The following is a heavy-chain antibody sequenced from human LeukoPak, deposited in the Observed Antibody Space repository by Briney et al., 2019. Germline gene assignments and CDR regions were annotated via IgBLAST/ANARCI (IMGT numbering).Heavy chain of an antibody. CDR2: IRYDGSNK. CDR1: GFTFSSYG. D-gene: IGHD3-10*01. V-gene: IGHV3-30*02. J-gene: IGHJ4*02. CDR3: AKDIPMVRGAIDY. Sequence: PGGSLRLSCAASGFTFSSYGMHWVRQAPGKGLEWVAFIRYDGSNKYYADSVKGRFTISRDNSKNTLYLQMNSLRAEDTAVYYCAKDIPMVRGAIDYWGQGTLVTVSS.